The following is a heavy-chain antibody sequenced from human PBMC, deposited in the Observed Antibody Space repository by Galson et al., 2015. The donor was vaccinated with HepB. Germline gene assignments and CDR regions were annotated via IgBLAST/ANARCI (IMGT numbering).Heavy chain of an antibody. V-gene: IGHV5-10-1*01. D-gene: IGHD3-10*01. CDR3: ASLTYYYGSGSYYKN. CDR1: GYSFTSYW. Sequence: QSGAEVKKPGESLRISCKGSGYSFTSYWISWVRQMPGKGLEWIGRIDPSDSYTNYSPSFQGHVTISADKSISTAYLQWSSLKASDTAMYYCASLTYYYGSGSYYKNWGQGTLVTVSS. CDR2: IDPSDSYT. J-gene: IGHJ4*02.